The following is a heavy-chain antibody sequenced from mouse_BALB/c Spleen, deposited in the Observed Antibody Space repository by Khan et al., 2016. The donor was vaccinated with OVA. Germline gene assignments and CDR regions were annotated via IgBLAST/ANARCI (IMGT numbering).Heavy chain of an antibody. Sequence: EVQLQESGPGLVKPSQSLSLTCTVTGYSITSDYAWNWIRQFPGNKLEWMGYISYSGNTNYNPSLKSRISITRETSKNQFFLQLHSVTTEDTATYYCARVYGGDFDYWGQGTTLTVSS. J-gene: IGHJ2*01. CDR3: ARVYGGDFDY. V-gene: IGHV3-2*02. D-gene: IGHD2-10*02. CDR1: GYSITSDYA. CDR2: ISYSGNT.